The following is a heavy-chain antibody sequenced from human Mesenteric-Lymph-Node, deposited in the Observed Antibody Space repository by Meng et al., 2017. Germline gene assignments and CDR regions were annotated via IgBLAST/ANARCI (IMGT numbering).Heavy chain of an antibody. D-gene: IGHD3-10*01. J-gene: IGHJ4*02. CDR2: ISAYNGNT. Sequence: ASVKVSCKASGYTFTSYGISWVRQAPGQGLEWMGWISAYNGNTNYAQKFQGRVTMTRDTSISTAYMELSRLRSDDTAVYYCARDGYGSGSYWVDYWGQGTLVTVSS. CDR3: ARDGYGSGSYWVDY. CDR1: GYTFTSYG. V-gene: IGHV1-18*01.